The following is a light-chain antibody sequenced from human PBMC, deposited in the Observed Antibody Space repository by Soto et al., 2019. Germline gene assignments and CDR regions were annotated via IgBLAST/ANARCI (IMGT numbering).Light chain of an antibody. CDR3: QHYNSPMYT. CDR1: QSISSG. J-gene: IGKJ2*01. CDR2: KAS. Sequence: DIQMTQSPSTLSASVGDRVTITCRASQSISSGLAWYQQKPGKAPKLLIYKASSLESGVPSRFSGSGSGTESTLTISTLQPDDSATHYCQHYNSPMYTFGPGTKLQIK. V-gene: IGKV1-5*03.